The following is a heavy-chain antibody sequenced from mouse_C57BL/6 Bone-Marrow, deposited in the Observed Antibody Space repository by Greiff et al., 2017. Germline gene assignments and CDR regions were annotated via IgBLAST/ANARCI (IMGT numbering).Heavy chain of an antibody. V-gene: IGHV14-2*01. Sequence: EVQLQQSGAELVKPGASVKLSCTASGFHFKDYYMHWVSQRPEQGLEWIGRLYPEDGVTQYATKFQGKATITADTSSNTAYLQLSSLTSEDTAVDYCASGSLDYWGQGTTLTVSS. CDR2: LYPEDGVT. J-gene: IGHJ2*01. D-gene: IGHD1-1*01. CDR1: GFHFKDYY. CDR3: ASGSLDY.